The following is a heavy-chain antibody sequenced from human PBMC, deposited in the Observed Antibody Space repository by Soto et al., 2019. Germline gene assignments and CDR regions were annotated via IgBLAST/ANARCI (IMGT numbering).Heavy chain of an antibody. Sequence: SLRLSCAASGFTFSSYPMSWVRQAPGKGLEWVSAISGSGGSTYYADSVKGRFTISRDNSKNTLYLQMNSLRAEDTAVYYCAKVFSSSPATTYYDYWGQGTLVTVSS. V-gene: IGHV3-23*01. CDR2: ISGSGGST. CDR3: AKVFSSSPATTYYDY. D-gene: IGHD6-13*01. CDR1: GFTFSSYP. J-gene: IGHJ4*02.